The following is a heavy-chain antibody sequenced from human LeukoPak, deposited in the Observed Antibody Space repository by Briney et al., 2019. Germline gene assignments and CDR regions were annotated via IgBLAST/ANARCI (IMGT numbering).Heavy chain of an antibody. Sequence: SETLSLTCTVSGGSISSYYWSWIRQTPGKGLEWIGCIYYSGSTNYNPSLKSRVTISVDMSKNQFSLKLSSVTAADTAVYYCARGAREFDYWGQGTLVTVSS. CDR2: IYYSGST. V-gene: IGHV4-59*01. CDR3: ARGAREFDY. J-gene: IGHJ4*02. CDR1: GGSISSYY.